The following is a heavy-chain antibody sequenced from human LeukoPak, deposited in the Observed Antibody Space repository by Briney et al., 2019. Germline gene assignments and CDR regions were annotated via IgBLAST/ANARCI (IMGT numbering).Heavy chain of an antibody. J-gene: IGHJ4*02. CDR1: GGSIRSSYYY. CDR3: AYSWSVSGAFDY. V-gene: IGHV4-39*01. Sequence: PAETLSLTCTVSGGSIRSSYYYWGWIRQPPGKGLEWNGSIYDSGSTYYHPSLKSRVTISVDTSKNQFSLKLNSVTAADTAVYYCAYSWSVSGAFDYWGQGTLVTVSS. CDR2: IYDSGST. D-gene: IGHD1-26*01.